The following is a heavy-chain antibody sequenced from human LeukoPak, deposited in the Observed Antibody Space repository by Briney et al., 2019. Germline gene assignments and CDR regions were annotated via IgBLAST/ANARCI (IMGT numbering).Heavy chain of an antibody. Sequence: GGSLRLSCAASGFTFSSYGLHWVRQAPGKGLEWVAFIRYDGSNKYYADSVKGRFTISRDNSKNTLYLQMNSLRAEDTAVYYCAKEQSGYDWGGFDYWGLGTLVTVSS. CDR2: IRYDGSNK. D-gene: IGHD5-12*01. V-gene: IGHV3-30*02. J-gene: IGHJ4*02. CDR3: AKEQSGYDWGGFDY. CDR1: GFTFSSYG.